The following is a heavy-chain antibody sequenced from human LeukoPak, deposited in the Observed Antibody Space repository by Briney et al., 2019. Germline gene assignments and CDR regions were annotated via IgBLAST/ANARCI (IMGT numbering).Heavy chain of an antibody. D-gene: IGHD3-10*01. CDR2: ISAYNGNT. CDR3: ARDRRYYYGWGRNGPFDY. J-gene: IGHJ4*02. Sequence: ASVKVSCKASGYTFTSYGISWVRQAPGQGLEWMGWISAYNGNTNYAQKLQGRVTMTTDTSTSTAYMELRSLRSDDTAVYYCARDRRYYYGWGRNGPFDYWGKGTLVTVSS. CDR1: GYTFTSYG. V-gene: IGHV1-18*01.